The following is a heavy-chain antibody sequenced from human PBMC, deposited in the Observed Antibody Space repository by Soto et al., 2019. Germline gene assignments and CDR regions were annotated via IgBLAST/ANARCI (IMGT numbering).Heavy chain of an antibody. D-gene: IGHD2-2*01. Sequence: QITLKESGPTLVKPTQTLTLTCTFSGFSFSINGVAVGWIRQPPGQALEWLALIYWDDDQRYNPSLKNRLTIXKXXSRNQVVLTMTNMDPVDTATYYCAHKRDVSSGFKSWGQGTLVTVSS. V-gene: IGHV2-5*02. CDR1: GFSFSINGVA. J-gene: IGHJ5*01. CDR2: IYWDDDQ. CDR3: AHKRDVSSGFKS.